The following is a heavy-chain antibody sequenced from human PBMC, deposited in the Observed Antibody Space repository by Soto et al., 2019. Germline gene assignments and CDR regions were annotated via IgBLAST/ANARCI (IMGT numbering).Heavy chain of an antibody. CDR3: ARGRGAAADYFDP. CDR1: GFTFSDYY. D-gene: IGHD6-13*01. CDR2: ISSSTSHT. V-gene: IGHV3-11*05. Sequence: LRLSCAVSGFTFSDYYTTWFRPAPGTGREWVSYISSSTSHTNYADAVKGRCTISRDNAKKSLFLQMNSLRAEDTAVYYCARGRGAAADYFDPWGHGTLVTVS. J-gene: IGHJ4*01.